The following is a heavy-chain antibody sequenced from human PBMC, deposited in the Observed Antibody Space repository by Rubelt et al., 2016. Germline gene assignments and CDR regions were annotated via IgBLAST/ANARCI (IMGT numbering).Heavy chain of an antibody. CDR2: IIPILGIA. V-gene: IGHV1-69*04. J-gene: IGHJ4*02. CDR3: AGDPDPM. CDR1: GYTFTSYG. Sequence: QVQLVQSGAEVKKPGASVKVSCKASGYTFTSYGISWVRQAPGQWLEWMGRIIPILGIANDATNVQGRCTITAGKSTSTACMELSSLRSEDTAVYYCAGDPDPMWGQGTLVSVSS.